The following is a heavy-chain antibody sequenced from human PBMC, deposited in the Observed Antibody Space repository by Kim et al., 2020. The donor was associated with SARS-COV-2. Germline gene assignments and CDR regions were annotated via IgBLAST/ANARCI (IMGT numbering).Heavy chain of an antibody. D-gene: IGHD3-22*01. V-gene: IGHV3-30*02. J-gene: IGHJ4*02. Sequence: YADSVKGRFTISRDNSKNTLYLQMNSLRAEDTAVYYCAKDLRGDSSGYYYWGQGTLVTVSS. CDR3: AKDLRGDSSGYYY.